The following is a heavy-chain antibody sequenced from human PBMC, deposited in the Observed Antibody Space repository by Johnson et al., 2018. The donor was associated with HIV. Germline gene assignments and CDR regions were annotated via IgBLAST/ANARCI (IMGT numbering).Heavy chain of an antibody. CDR2: IQYDGRNN. J-gene: IGHJ3*02. D-gene: IGHD4-11*01. Sequence: QVQRVESGGGTVQPGGTLRLSCAASGFTFSSYAMHWVRQAPGTGLEWVAIIQYDGRNNYYADSVKGRFTISRDNAKNTLYLQMNSLRAEDTAVYYCARVYSNYEGAAASYPFDIWGQGTMVTVSS. V-gene: IGHV3-30*02. CDR3: ARVYSNYEGAAASYPFDI. CDR1: GFTFSSYA.